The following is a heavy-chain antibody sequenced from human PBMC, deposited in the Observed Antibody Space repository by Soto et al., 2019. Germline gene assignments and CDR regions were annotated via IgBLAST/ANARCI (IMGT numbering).Heavy chain of an antibody. V-gene: IGHV4-61*01. D-gene: IGHD3-10*02. Sequence: QVQLQESGPGLVKPSETLSLTCTVSGGSVSSGSYYWSWIRQPPGKGLEWIGYIYYSGSTNYNPSLXGXVXIXXDTSKNQFSLKLSSVTAADTAVYSCARESVWDYDRWGQGTMVTVSS. CDR2: IYYSGST. J-gene: IGHJ3*01. CDR3: ARESVWDYDR. CDR1: GGSVSSGSYY.